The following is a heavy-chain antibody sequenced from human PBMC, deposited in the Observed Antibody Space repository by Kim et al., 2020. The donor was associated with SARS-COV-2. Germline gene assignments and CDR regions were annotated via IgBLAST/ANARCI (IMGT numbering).Heavy chain of an antibody. CDR3: TREWGY. Sequence: DGSKKHYVDSVKGRFTISRDNARSSLYLQINSLRAEDTAVYYCTREWGYWGQGTLVTVSS. CDR2: DGSKK. V-gene: IGHV3-7*01. J-gene: IGHJ4*02. D-gene: IGHD1-26*01.